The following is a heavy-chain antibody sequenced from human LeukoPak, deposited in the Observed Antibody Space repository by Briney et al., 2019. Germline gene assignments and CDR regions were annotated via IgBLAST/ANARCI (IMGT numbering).Heavy chain of an antibody. Sequence: TSSETLSLTCTVSGGSISSSYWNWIRQPPGKGLEWIGYIYYTGSTNYNPSLKSRVTISVDTSENQFSLKLSSVTAADTAVYYCARAEFYYAMDVWGKGTTVTISS. CDR1: GGSISSSY. V-gene: IGHV4-59*01. D-gene: IGHD2/OR15-2a*01. J-gene: IGHJ6*04. CDR2: IYYTGST. CDR3: ARAEFYYAMDV.